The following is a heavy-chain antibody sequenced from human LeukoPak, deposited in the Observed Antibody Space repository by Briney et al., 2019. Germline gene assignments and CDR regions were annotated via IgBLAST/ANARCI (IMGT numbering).Heavy chain of an antibody. CDR3: ARGFRLSAIEDWFDP. V-gene: IGHV1-46*01. D-gene: IGHD2-2*02. CDR1: GYAFTSYY. Sequence: GASVKVSCKASGYAFTSYYMHWVRQAPGQGLEWMGIINPSGGSTSYAQKFQGRVTMTRDTSTSTVYMELSSLRSEDTAVYYCARGFRLSAIEDWFDPWGQGTLVTVSS. CDR2: INPSGGST. J-gene: IGHJ5*02.